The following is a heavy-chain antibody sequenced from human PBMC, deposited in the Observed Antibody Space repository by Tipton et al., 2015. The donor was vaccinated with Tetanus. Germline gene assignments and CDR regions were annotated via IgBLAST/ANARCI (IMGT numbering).Heavy chain of an antibody. CDR1: GFTFSAYW. D-gene: IGHD1/OR15-1a*01. J-gene: IGHJ4*02. CDR3: ARDPTRRFDY. Sequence: SLRLSCAASGFTFSAYWMTWVRQAPGKGLEWVANIKHDGSENYYVDSVKGRFTISRDNAKSSLYLQMNSLRAEDTAVYYCARDPTRRFDYWGPGTLVTVSS. V-gene: IGHV3-7*01. CDR2: IKHDGSEN.